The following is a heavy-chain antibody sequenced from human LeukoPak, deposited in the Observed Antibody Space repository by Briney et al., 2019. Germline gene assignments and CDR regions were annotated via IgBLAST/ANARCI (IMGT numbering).Heavy chain of an antibody. CDR3: VRFALTSSLDH. CDR2: IYPGYSDA. Sequence: GESLKIYCKISGYTLTNNWIGWVRQVPGKGLEWMGLIYPGYSDAKYSPSVQGQVTLSVDASISTAYLQLTGLRASDTAIYYCVRFALTSSLDHWGQGTLVTVSS. CDR1: GYTLTNNW. V-gene: IGHV5-51*01. J-gene: IGHJ5*02. D-gene: IGHD6-13*01.